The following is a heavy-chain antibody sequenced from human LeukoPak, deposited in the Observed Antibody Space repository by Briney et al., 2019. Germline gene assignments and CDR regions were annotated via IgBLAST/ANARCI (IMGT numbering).Heavy chain of an antibody. CDR2: IYPNGDA. CDR3: ARAISYCSGGSCYSVEY. CDR1: GFTVSSNY. J-gene: IGHJ4*02. V-gene: IGHV3-66*01. Sequence: GGSLRLSCAASGFTVSSNYMSWVRQAPGKGLEWVSVIYPNGDAYYADSLKGKFTISRDPSKNTMYLQMHSLSAEGTGVYYCARAISYCSGGSCYSVEYWGEGTLVTV. D-gene: IGHD2-15*01.